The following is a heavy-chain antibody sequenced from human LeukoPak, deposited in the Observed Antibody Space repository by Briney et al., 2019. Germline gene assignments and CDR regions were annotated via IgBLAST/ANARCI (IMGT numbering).Heavy chain of an antibody. J-gene: IGHJ4*02. CDR1: GFTFSNFW. Sequence: GGSLRLSCAASGFTFSNFWMHWVRQAPGKGLVWVSRINSAGSSTNYADSVKGRFTISRDNAKNTLYLQMNSLRAEDTAVYYCSIVRTTSDYWGQGTLVTVSS. CDR3: SIVRTTSDY. CDR2: INSAGSST. V-gene: IGHV3-74*01. D-gene: IGHD2-21*01.